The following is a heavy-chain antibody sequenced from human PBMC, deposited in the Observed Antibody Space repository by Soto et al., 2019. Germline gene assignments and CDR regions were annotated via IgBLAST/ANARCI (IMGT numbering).Heavy chain of an antibody. CDR1: GFTFSSYD. CDR2: IGTAGDT. J-gene: IGHJ4*02. CDR3: ARGGVGATGYYYFDY. V-gene: IGHV3-13*01. Sequence: LRLSCAASGFTFSSYDMHWVRQATGKGLEWVSAIGTAGDTYYPGSVKGRFTISRENAKNSLYLQMNSLRAGDTAVYYCARGGVGATGYYYFDYWGQGTLVTVSS. D-gene: IGHD1-26*01.